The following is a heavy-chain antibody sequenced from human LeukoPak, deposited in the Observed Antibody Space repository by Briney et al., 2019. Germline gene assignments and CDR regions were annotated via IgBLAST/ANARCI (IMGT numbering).Heavy chain of an antibody. CDR3: ARVRSGLRGYSYGLNWFDP. V-gene: IGHV4-34*01. CDR1: GGSFSGYY. CDR2: INHSGST. J-gene: IGHJ5*02. D-gene: IGHD5-18*01. Sequence: TSETLSLTCAVYGGSFSGYYWSWIRQPPGKGLEWIGEINHSGSTNYNPSLKSRVTISVDTSKNQFSPKLSSVTAADTAVYYCARVRSGLRGYSYGLNWFDPWGQGTLVTVSS.